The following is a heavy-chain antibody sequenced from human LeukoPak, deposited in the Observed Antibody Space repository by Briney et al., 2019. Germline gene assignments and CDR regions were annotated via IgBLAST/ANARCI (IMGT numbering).Heavy chain of an antibody. CDR1: GFTVSSNH. Sequence: GGSLRLSCAVSGFTVSSNHMSWVRQAPGKGLEWVSVFYSGGDTHYADSVKGRFTISRDNSKNTLYLQMNSLRAEDTAVYYCAKDRQLVPTYYFDYWGQGTLVAVSS. CDR3: AKDRQLVPTYYFDY. J-gene: IGHJ4*02. CDR2: FYSGGDT. D-gene: IGHD6-6*01. V-gene: IGHV3-53*01.